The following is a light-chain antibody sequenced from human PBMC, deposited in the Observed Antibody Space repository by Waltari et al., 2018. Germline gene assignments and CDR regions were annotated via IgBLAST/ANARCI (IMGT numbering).Light chain of an antibody. Sequence: EIVMTQPPATMSVSPGESAPSSCRASQSVSSNLAWYQQKPGQAPRLLIYGASTRATGIPARFSGSGSGTEFTLTISSLQSEDFAVYYCQQYNNWPPWTFGQGTKVEIK. CDR3: QQYNNWPPWT. J-gene: IGKJ1*01. CDR2: GAS. V-gene: IGKV3-15*01. CDR1: QSVSSN.